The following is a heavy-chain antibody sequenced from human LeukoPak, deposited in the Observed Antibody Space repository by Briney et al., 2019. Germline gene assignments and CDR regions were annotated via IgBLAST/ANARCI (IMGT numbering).Heavy chain of an antibody. V-gene: IGHV4-39*01. Sequence: SETLSLTCTVSSGSISSSGYYWGWIRQSPGKGLEWIGSLYYTGTTYYNPSLKSRVTISADTSNNQSSLKVYSVTAADTAAYFCARRPEALQAFDIWGQGTTVTVSS. CDR2: LYYTGTT. J-gene: IGHJ3*02. CDR1: SGSISSSGYY. CDR3: ARRPEALQAFDI.